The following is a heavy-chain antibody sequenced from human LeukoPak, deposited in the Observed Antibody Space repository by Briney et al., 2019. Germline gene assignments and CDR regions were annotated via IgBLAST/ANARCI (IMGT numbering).Heavy chain of an antibody. CDR1: GYTFTGYY. V-gene: IGHV1-2*02. CDR2: INPNSGGT. J-gene: IGHJ4*02. Sequence: ASVKLSCKASGYTFTGYYMHWVRQAPGQGLEWMGWINPNSGGTNYAQKFQGRVTMTRDTSISTAYMELSRLRSDDTAVYYCARDEQGYYDILNAIDYWGQGTLVTVSS. D-gene: IGHD3-9*01. CDR3: ARDEQGYYDILNAIDY.